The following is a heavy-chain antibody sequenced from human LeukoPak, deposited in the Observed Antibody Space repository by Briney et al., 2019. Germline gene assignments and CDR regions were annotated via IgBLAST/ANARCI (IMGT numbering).Heavy chain of an antibody. CDR2: IKPIATGGTT. J-gene: IGHJ4*02. CDR1: GFSFSDAW. CDR3: TTPPD. V-gene: IGHV3-15*01. Sequence: GGSLRLSCTASGFSFSDAWMTWVRQAPGKGLEWVGRIKPIATGGTTEYAAPVKGRFTISRDDSKNTVYLQMNSPESEDTAVYYCTTPPDWGQGTLVTVSS.